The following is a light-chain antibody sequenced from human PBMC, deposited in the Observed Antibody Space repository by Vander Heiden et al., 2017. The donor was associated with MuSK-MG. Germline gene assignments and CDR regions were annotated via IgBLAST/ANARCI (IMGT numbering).Light chain of an antibody. CDR2: GTV. J-gene: IGLJ3*02. CDR1: NSNLGAGYD. Sequence: QSVLTQPPSVSGAPGQRVPISCTGTNSNLGAGYDVHWYQHLPRTAPKLLIFGTVNRPSGVPDRFSASRSATSASLAITGLQAEDEADYYCQSYDSSLSVVFGGGTKMTVL. CDR3: QSYDSSLSVV. V-gene: IGLV1-40*01.